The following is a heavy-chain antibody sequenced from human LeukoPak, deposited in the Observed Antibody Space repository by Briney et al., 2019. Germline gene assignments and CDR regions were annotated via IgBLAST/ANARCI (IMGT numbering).Heavy chain of an antibody. Sequence: PGRSLRLSCAASGFTFSRYAMHWVRQAPGKGLEWVSVIYSGGSTYYADSVKGRFTISRDNSKNTLYLQMNSLRAEDTAVYYCARIVALGWFDPWGQGTLVTVSS. CDR1: GFTFSRYA. V-gene: IGHV3-66*01. CDR3: ARIVALGWFDP. D-gene: IGHD1-26*01. CDR2: IYSGGST. J-gene: IGHJ5*02.